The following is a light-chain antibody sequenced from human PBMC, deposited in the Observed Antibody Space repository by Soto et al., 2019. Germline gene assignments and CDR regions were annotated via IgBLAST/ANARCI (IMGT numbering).Light chain of an antibody. V-gene: IGKV3-15*01. CDR2: AAS. J-gene: IGKJ3*01. CDR1: QRVSGG. CDR3: QRYNNWPS. Sequence: DILLTQSPSTLSLSPGERATLYCWASQRVSGGFLAWYQQKPGHAPRLLIYAASTRATGIPARFSGSGSGTDFTLTISSPQSEDSPVYYCQRYNNWPSFGPGTKVDIK.